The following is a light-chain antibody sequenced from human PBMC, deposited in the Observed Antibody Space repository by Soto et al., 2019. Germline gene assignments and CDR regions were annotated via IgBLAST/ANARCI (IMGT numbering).Light chain of an antibody. CDR1: QSISSY. CDR2: AAS. Sequence: DIQMTPSPSSLSASVGDRVTITCRASQSISSYLNWYQQKPGKAPKLLIYAASSLQSGVPSRFSGSGFGTDFTLTISSLQPEDFATYYCQQSYSTPVFGQGPMLEIK. J-gene: IGKJ2*01. CDR3: QQSYSTPV. V-gene: IGKV1-39*01.